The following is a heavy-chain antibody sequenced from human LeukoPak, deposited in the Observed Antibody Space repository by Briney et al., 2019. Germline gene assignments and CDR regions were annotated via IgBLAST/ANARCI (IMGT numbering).Heavy chain of an antibody. CDR1: GFTFSTYA. J-gene: IGHJ4*02. Sequence: GGSLRLSCAASGFTFSTYAMGWVRQAPGKGLEWVSGISGSGGSTYYADSVKGRFTISRDDSKNTLYLQMNSLRAEDTAVFYCAKDLSSSHVSEYFDYWGQGTLVTVSS. CDR2: ISGSGGST. V-gene: IGHV3-23*01. D-gene: IGHD6-6*01. CDR3: AKDLSSSHVSEYFDY.